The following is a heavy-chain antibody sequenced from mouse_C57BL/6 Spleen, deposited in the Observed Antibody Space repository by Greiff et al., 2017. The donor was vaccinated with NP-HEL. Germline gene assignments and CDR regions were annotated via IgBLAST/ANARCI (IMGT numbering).Heavy chain of an antibody. J-gene: IGHJ4*01. V-gene: IGHV1-85*01. CDR3: ARRYDYEGDY. CDR1: GYTFTSYD. CDR2: IYPRDGST. Sequence: VMLVESGPELVKPGASVKLSCKASGYTFTSYDINWVKQRPGQGLEWIGWIYPRDGSTKYNEKFKGKATLTVDTSSSTAYMELHSLTSEDSAVYFCARRYDYEGDYWGQGTSVTVSS. D-gene: IGHD2-4*01.